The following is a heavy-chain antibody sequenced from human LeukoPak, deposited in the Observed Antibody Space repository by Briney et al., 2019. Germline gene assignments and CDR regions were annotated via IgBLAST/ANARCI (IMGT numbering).Heavy chain of an antibody. V-gene: IGHV3-33*01. CDR3: ARSAYYYDSSGYYSD. Sequence: GRSLRLSCAASGFTFSSYGMRWVRQAPGKGLEWVAVIWYDGSNKDYADSVKGRFTISRDNSKNTLYLQMNSLRAEDTAVYYCARSAYYYDSSGYYSDWGQGTLVTVSS. D-gene: IGHD3-22*01. J-gene: IGHJ4*02. CDR1: GFTFSSYG. CDR2: IWYDGSNK.